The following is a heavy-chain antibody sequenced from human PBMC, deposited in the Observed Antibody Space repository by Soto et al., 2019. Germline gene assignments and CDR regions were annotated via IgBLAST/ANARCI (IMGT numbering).Heavy chain of an antibody. CDR1: GFTFSSYG. J-gene: IGHJ4*02. D-gene: IGHD3-3*01. CDR3: ARDSVFGVVISSTAYYFDY. V-gene: IGHV3-33*01. CDR2: IWYDGSNK. Sequence: SLRLSCAASGFTFSSYGMHWVRQAPGKGLEWVAVIWYDGSNKYYADSVKGRFTISRDNSKNTLYLQMNSLRAEDTAVYYCARDSVFGVVISSTAYYFDYWGQGTLVTVSS.